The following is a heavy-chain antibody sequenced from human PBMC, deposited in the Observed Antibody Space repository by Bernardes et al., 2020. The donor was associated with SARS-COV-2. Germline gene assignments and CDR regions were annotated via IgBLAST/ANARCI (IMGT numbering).Heavy chain of an antibody. V-gene: IGHV3-30*18. Sequence: GGSLRLSCAASGFTFSSYGMHWVRQAPGKGLEWVAVISYDGSNKYYADSVKGRFTISRDNSKNTLYLQMNSLRAEDTAVYYCAKDRTYYYDSSGYENYYYYYGMDVWGQGTTVTVSS. CDR3: AKDRTYYYDSSGYENYYYYYGMDV. CDR2: ISYDGSNK. D-gene: IGHD3-22*01. J-gene: IGHJ6*02. CDR1: GFTFSSYG.